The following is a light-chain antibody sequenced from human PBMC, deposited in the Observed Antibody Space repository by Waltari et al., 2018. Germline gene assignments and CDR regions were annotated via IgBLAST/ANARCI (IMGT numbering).Light chain of an antibody. Sequence: DIQLTQSPSFLSASVGDRVTITCRASQGISSSLAWYQQNPGKAPQLLTYVASTLQSGVPSMFSGSGSGTEFTLTISSLQPEDFATYYCQQLNSYPLTFGGGTKVEIK. J-gene: IGKJ4*01. CDR2: VAS. V-gene: IGKV1-9*01. CDR3: QQLNSYPLT. CDR1: QGISSS.